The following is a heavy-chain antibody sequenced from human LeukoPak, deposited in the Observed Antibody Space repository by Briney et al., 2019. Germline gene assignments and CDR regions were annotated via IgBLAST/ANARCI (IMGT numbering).Heavy chain of an antibody. J-gene: IGHJ4*02. CDR1: GDSIRSGSFH. Sequence: SETLSLTCSVSGDSIRSGSFHWNWIRQPAGKGLEWIGRIYITGSTDYNPSLKSRVTISVDTSKNQFTLKLSSVTAADTAVYYCASYSSLSLQPQYWGQGALVTVSS. CDR2: IYITGST. CDR3: ASYSSLSLQPQY. D-gene: IGHD2-15*01. V-gene: IGHV4-61*02.